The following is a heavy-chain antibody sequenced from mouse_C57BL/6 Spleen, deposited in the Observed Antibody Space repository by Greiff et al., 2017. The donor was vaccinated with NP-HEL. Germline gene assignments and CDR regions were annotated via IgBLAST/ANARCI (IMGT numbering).Heavy chain of an antibody. V-gene: IGHV5-16*01. CDR3: ARDGEYFDY. Sequence: EVMLVESEGGLVQPGSSMKLSCTASGFTFSDYYMAWVRQVPEKGLEWVANINYDGSSTYYLDSLKSRFIISRDNAKNILYLQMSSLKSEDTATYYCARDGEYFDYWGQGTTLTVSS. J-gene: IGHJ2*01. CDR2: INYDGSST. CDR1: GFTFSDYY.